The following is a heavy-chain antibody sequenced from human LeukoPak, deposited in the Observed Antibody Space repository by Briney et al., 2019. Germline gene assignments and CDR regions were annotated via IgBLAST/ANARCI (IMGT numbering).Heavy chain of an antibody. CDR3: ARSRGYYLVDAFDI. J-gene: IGHJ3*02. Sequence: PSETLSLTCTVSGDSITSSSYYWGWIRQPPGKGLEWIGRIYTSGSTNYNPSLKSRVTISVDTSKNQFSLKLSSVTAADTAVYYCARSRGYYLVDAFDIWGQGTMVTVSS. CDR2: IYTSGST. D-gene: IGHD3-22*01. V-gene: IGHV4-39*07. CDR1: GDSITSSSYY.